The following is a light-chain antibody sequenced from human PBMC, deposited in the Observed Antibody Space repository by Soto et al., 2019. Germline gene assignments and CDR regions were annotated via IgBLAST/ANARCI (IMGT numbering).Light chain of an antibody. Sequence: QSALTKPTSVSGSPGQSITISCTGVSSDIGGYNHVSWYQQHPGNVPRLIIYDVDNRPLGISNRFSGSQSGNTASLSISGLQAEDEADYYCCAYTARTTRSWVFGGGTKVTVL. CDR3: CAYTARTTRSWV. CDR1: SSDIGGYNH. J-gene: IGLJ3*02. V-gene: IGLV2-14*03. CDR2: DVD.